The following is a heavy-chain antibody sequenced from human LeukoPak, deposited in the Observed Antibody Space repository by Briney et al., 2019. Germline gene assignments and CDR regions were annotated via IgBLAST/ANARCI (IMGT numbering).Heavy chain of an antibody. V-gene: IGHV4-31*03. Sequence: PSETLSLTCSVSDGSISSASYYWTWIRQHPGKGLEWIGYIYYSGSTDYNPSLKGRVMISPDTSKNQFSLRLSSVTAADTAVYYCARDVSGWRFDYWGQGTLVTVSS. CDR1: DGSISSASYY. D-gene: IGHD6-19*01. CDR2: IYYSGST. J-gene: IGHJ4*02. CDR3: ARDVSGWRFDY.